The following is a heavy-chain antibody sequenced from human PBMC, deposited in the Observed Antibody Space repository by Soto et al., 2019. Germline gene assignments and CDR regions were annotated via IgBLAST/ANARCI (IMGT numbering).Heavy chain of an antibody. Sequence: QVQLQESGPGLVKPSETLSLTCHVSGDSMSKYYCSWVRQPAGKGLEWIGRIWTSGSTNYNPSPKSQVTMSIDTSNKHFSLDLKSVTAADAAVYYCARTVGAAYYFDFWGQGVLVTVSS. J-gene: IGHJ4*02. CDR3: ARTVGAAYYFDF. V-gene: IGHV4-4*07. CDR2: IWTSGST. CDR1: GDSMSKYY. D-gene: IGHD3-16*01.